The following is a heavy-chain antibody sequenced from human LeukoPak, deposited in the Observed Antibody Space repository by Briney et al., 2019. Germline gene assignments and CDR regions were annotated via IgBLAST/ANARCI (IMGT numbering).Heavy chain of an antibody. CDR1: GFTFSSYA. J-gene: IGHJ6*02. V-gene: IGHV3-23*01. CDR2: ISGSGGST. D-gene: IGHD2-2*01. CDR3: AKWGDIVVVPAAGRGMDV. Sequence: GGSLRLSCAASGFTFSSYAMSWVRQAPGKGLEWVSAISGSGGSTYYADSAKGRFTISRDNSKNTLYLQMNSLRAEDTAVYYCAKWGDIVVVPAAGRGMDVWGQGTTVTVSS.